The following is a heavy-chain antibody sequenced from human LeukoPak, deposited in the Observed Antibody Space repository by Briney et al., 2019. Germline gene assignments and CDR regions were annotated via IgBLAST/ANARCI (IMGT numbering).Heavy chain of an antibody. CDR3: VRDCWGTPHGVDGFDI. CDR1: GFTFSSYW. D-gene: IGHD7-27*01. CDR2: IKQDGSEK. V-gene: IGHV3-7*05. J-gene: IGHJ3*02. Sequence: GGSLRLSCAASGFTFSSYWMSWVREAPGKGLEWVANIKQDGSEKKYVDSVKGRFIISRDNAENSLYLQMNSLRAEDTAVYHCVRDCWGTPHGVDGFDIWGQGTMVTVSS.